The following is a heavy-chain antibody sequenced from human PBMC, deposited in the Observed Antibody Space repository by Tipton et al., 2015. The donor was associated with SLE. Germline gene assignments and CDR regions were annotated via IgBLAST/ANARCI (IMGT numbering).Heavy chain of an antibody. V-gene: IGHV4-31*03. CDR2: INHSGST. J-gene: IGHJ5*02. Sequence: TLSLTCTVSGGSISSGGYYWSWIRQHPGKGLEWIGEINHSGSTNYNPSLKSRVTISVDTSKNQFSLKLSSVAAADTAVYHCARKQLWAGSSWFDPWGQGTLVTVSS. CDR1: GGSISSGGYY. CDR3: ARKQLWAGSSWFDP. D-gene: IGHD5-18*01.